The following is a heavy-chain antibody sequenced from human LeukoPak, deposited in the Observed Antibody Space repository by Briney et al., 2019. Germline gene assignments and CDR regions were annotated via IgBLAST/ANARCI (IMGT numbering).Heavy chain of an antibody. CDR2: ISGSGGST. J-gene: IGHJ4*02. V-gene: IGHV3-23*01. D-gene: IGHD2-2*01. CDR3: AKDRQGYCSSTSCAFDY. CDR1: GFTFSSYG. Sequence: GGSLRLSCAASGFTFSSYGMSWVRQAPGKGLEWVSAISGSGGSTYYADSVKGRFTISRDNSKNTLYLQMNSLRAEDTAVYYCAKDRQGYCSSTSCAFDYWGQGTLVTVSS.